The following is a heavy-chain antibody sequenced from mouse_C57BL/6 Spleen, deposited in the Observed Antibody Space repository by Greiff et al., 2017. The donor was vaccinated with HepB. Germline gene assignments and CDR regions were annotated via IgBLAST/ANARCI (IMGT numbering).Heavy chain of an antibody. D-gene: IGHD6-1*01. J-gene: IGHJ4*01. CDR3: ARSLSLDAMDY. V-gene: IGHV1-76*01. CDR1: GYTFTDYY. CDR2: IYPGSGNT. Sequence: VKVVESGAELVRPGASVKLSCKASGYTFTDYYINWVKQRPGQGLEWIARIYPGSGNTYYNEKFKGKATLTAEKSSSTAYMQLSSLTSEDSAVYFCARSLSLDAMDYWGQGTSVTVSS.